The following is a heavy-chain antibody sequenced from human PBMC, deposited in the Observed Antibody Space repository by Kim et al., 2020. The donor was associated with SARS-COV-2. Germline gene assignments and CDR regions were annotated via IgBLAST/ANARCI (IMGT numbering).Heavy chain of an antibody. CDR1: GFTFTSSA. CDR2: IVVGSGNT. D-gene: IGHD4-17*01. J-gene: IGHJ6*03. V-gene: IGHV1-58*01. Sequence: SVKVSCKASGFTFTSSAVQWVRQARGQRLEWIGWIVVGSGNTNYAQKFQERVTITRDMSTSTAYMELSSLRSEDTAVYYCAADPDYGDYDYYYYYMDVWGKGTTVTVSS. CDR3: AADPDYGDYDYYYYYMDV.